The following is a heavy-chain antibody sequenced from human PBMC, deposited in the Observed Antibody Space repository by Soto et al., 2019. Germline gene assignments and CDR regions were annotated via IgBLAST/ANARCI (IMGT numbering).Heavy chain of an antibody. V-gene: IGHV3-30*18. D-gene: IGHD3-10*01. CDR2: ISSDGSNK. CDR1: GFTFSSYG. J-gene: IGHJ4*02. CDR3: AKVRADYYYGSGPFEY. Sequence: QVQLVESGGGVVQPGRSLRLSCAASGFTFSSYGMHWVRQAPGKGLEWVALISSDGSNKYYADSVKGRFTISRDNSKNTLYLQMNTLGAEDTAVYYCAKVRADYYYGSGPFEYWGQGTLVTVSS.